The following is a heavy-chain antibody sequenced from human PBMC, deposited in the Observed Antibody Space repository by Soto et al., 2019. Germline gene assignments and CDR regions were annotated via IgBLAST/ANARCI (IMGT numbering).Heavy chain of an antibody. CDR2: INPNSGGT. D-gene: IGHD2-8*01. CDR3: AREGHCTNGVCYIGSTFDY. Sequence: ASVKVSCKASGYTFTGYYMHWVRQAPGQGLEWMGWINPNSGGTNYAQKFQGWVTMTRDTSISTAYMELSRLRSDDTAVYYCAREGHCTNGVCYIGSTFDYWGQGTLVTVSS. V-gene: IGHV1-2*04. CDR1: GYTFTGYY. J-gene: IGHJ4*02.